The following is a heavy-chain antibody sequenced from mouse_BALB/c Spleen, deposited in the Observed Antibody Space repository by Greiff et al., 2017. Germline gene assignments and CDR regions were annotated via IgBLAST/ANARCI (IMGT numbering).Heavy chain of an antibody. V-gene: IGHV1-9*01. CDR1: GYTFSSYW. J-gene: IGHJ4*01. CDR3: ARSYHYYAMDY. D-gene: IGHD6-5*01. Sequence: QVQLKQSGAELMKPGASVKISCKATGYTFSSYWIEWVKQRPGHGLEWIGEILPGSGSTNYNEKFKGKATFTADTSSNTAYMQLSSLTSEDSAVYYCARSYHYYAMDYWGQGTSVTVSS. CDR2: ILPGSGST.